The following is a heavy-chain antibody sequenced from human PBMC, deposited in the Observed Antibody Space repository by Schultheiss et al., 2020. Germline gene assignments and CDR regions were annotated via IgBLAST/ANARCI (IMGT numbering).Heavy chain of an antibody. V-gene: IGHV1-2*02. CDR1: GYTFTSYG. CDR2: FNPNSGGT. CDR3: ARGEGYLL. Sequence: ASVKVSCKASGYTFTSYGIHWVRQATGQGLEWMGWFNPNSGGTNYAQKFEGRVTMTRDTSISTAYMELSRLRSEDTAVYYCARGEGYLLWGQGTLVTVSS. D-gene: IGHD5-24*01. J-gene: IGHJ4*02.